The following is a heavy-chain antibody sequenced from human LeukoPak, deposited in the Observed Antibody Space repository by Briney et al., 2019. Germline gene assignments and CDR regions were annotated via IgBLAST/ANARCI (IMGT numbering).Heavy chain of an antibody. CDR3: AGPPVVVVAATDRY. D-gene: IGHD2-15*01. CDR2: IYHSGST. Sequence: SETLSLTCTVSGYSISSGYYWGWIRQPPGKGLEWIGSIYHSGSTYYNPSLKSRVTISVDTSKNQFSLKLSSVTAADTAVYYCAGPPVVVVAATDRYWGQGTLVTVSS. CDR1: GYSISSGYY. V-gene: IGHV4-38-2*02. J-gene: IGHJ4*02.